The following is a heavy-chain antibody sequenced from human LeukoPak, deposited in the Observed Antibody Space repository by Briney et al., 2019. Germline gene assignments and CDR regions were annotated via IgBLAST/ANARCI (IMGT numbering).Heavy chain of an antibody. Sequence: PSETLSLTCTVSGGSISSYYWSWIRQPPGKGLEWIGYIYYSGSTNYDPSLKSRVTISVDTSKKQFSLKVRSVTAADTAVYYCARRDSPFDLWGRGTLVTVS. CDR1: GGSISSYY. CDR2: IYYSGST. D-gene: IGHD3-22*01. CDR3: ARRDSPFDL. J-gene: IGHJ2*01. V-gene: IGHV4-59*01.